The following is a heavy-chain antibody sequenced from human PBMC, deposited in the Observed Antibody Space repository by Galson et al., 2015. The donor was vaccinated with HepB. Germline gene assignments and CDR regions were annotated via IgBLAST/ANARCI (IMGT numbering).Heavy chain of an antibody. Sequence: SVKVSCKASGYTFTSYGISWVRQAPGQGLEWMGWISAYNGNTNYAQKLQGRVTMTTDTSTSTAYMELRSLRSDDTAVYYCARHIAAAGPKGAFDIWGQGTMVTVSS. D-gene: IGHD6-13*01. CDR2: ISAYNGNT. V-gene: IGHV1-18*04. CDR3: ARHIAAAGPKGAFDI. CDR1: GYTFTSYG. J-gene: IGHJ3*02.